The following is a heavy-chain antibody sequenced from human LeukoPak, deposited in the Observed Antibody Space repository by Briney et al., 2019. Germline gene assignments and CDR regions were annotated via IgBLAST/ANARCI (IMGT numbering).Heavy chain of an antibody. CDR3: ARGGWRGYYYDSSGYRNNFDY. CDR2: INHSGST. CDR1: GGSFSGYY. V-gene: IGHV4-34*01. D-gene: IGHD3-22*01. J-gene: IGHJ4*02. Sequence: SETLSLTCAVYGGSFSGYYWSWIRQPPGKGLEWIGEINHSGSTNYNPSLKSRVTISVDTSKNQFSLKLGSVTAADTAVYYCARGGWRGYYYDSSGYRNNFDYWGQGTLVTVSS.